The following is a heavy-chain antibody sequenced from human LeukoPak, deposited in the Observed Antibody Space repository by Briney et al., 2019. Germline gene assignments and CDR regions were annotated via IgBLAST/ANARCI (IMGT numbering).Heavy chain of an antibody. V-gene: IGHV1-18*01. CDR2: ISAYNGNT. J-gene: IGHJ3*02. Sequence: GASVKVSRKASGYTFTSYGISWVRQAPGPGLEWMGWISAYNGNTNYAQKLQGRVTMTTDTSTSTAYMELRSLRPDDTAVYYCAREIVVVVAATPHLGAFDIWGQGTMVTVSS. D-gene: IGHD2-15*01. CDR3: AREIVVVVAATPHLGAFDI. CDR1: GYTFTSYG.